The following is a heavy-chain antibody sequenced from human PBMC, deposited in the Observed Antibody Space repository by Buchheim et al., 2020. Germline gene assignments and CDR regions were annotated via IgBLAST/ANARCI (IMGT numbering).Heavy chain of an antibody. CDR2: IWYDGSNK. V-gene: IGHV3-33*06. D-gene: IGHD2-2*02. CDR1: GFTFSSYG. Sequence: QVQLVESGGGVVQPGRSLRLSCAASGFTFSSYGMHWVRQAPGKGLEWVAVIWYDGSNKYYADSVKGRFTISRDNSKNTLYLQMNSLRAEDTAVYYCAKVIGIPAAIEYFDYWGQGTL. CDR3: AKVIGIPAAIEYFDY. J-gene: IGHJ4*02.